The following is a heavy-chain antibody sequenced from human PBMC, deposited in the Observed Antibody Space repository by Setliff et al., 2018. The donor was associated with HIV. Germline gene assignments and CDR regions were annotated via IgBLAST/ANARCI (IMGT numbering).Heavy chain of an antibody. J-gene: IGHJ4*02. CDR3: AREKSITSAWYGGYYFDY. D-gene: IGHD3-3*01. CDR1: GGSFSGHY. V-gene: IGHV4-34*01. Sequence: SETLSLTCAVYGGSFSGHYWSWIRQSPAKGLEWIGEINHSGSTKYNPSLKSRVTISVDKSKNQCSLHLVSVTAADTAVYFCAREKSITSAWYGGYYFDYWGQGTTVTVSS. CDR2: INHSGST.